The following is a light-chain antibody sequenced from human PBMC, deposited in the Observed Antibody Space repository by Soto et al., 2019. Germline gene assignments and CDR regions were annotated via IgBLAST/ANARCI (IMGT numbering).Light chain of an antibody. CDR1: SSDVGGYEF. V-gene: IGLV2-14*01. J-gene: IGLJ1*01. CDR2: DVS. CDR3: SSYTCSGTYV. Sequence: QSVLTQPASVSGSPGQSITISCTGTSSDVGGYEFVSWYQQHPDNAPKLIIYDVSDRPSGESSRFSGSKSANTASLTISELQAEDEADYYCSSYTCSGTYVFGTGTKVTVL.